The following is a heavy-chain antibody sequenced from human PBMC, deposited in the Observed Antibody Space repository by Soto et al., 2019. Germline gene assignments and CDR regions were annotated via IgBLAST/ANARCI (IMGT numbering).Heavy chain of an antibody. Sequence: QVQLVESGGGVVQPGRSLRLSCAASGFTFSSFAIHWVRQAPGKGLEWMAVISYDGSNKYYADSVEGRFTISRDNSKNAVFREMNSLRPEDTAVYYCVRAYPQVGSNYCDYWGQGTLVTVSS. D-gene: IGHD1-26*01. V-gene: IGHV3-30*04. CDR2: ISYDGSNK. J-gene: IGHJ4*02. CDR3: VRAYPQVGSNYCDY. CDR1: GFTFSSFA.